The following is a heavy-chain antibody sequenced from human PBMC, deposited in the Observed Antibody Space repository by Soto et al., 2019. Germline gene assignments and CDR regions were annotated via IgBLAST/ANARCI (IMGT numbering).Heavy chain of an antibody. CDR3: AKLVAGMPRIFDY. V-gene: IGHV3-23*01. CDR2: ISGSGGST. Sequence: EVQLLESGGGLVQPGGSLRLSCAASGFTFSSYAMSWVRQAPGKGLEWVSAISGSGGSTYYADSEKGRFTISRDNSKNTLYLQMNSLRAEDTAVYYCAKLVAGMPRIFDYWGQGTLVTVSS. CDR1: GFTFSSYA. D-gene: IGHD2-2*01. J-gene: IGHJ4*02.